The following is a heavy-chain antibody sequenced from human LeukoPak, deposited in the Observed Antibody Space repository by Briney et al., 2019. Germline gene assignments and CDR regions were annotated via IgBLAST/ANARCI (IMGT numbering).Heavy chain of an antibody. CDR2: ISGSGGRT. CDR3: AERYQFITIFGVAREGFDY. D-gene: IGHD3-3*01. Sequence: GGSLRLSCAASGFTFSSYAMSWVRQAPGKGLEWVSAISGSGGRTYYADSVKGRFTISRDNSKNTLYLQMNSLRAEDTAVYYCAERYQFITIFGVAREGFDYWGQGTLVTVSS. V-gene: IGHV3-23*01. J-gene: IGHJ4*02. CDR1: GFTFSSYA.